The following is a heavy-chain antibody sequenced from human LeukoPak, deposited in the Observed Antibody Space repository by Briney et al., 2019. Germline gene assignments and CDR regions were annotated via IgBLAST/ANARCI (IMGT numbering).Heavy chain of an antibody. Sequence: SQTLSLTCTVSGGSISSGGYYWSWIRQHPGKGLEWIGYIYYSESTYYNPSLKSRVTISVDTSKNQFSLKLSSVTAADTAVYYCARDKGYSSSWEPLNWFDPWGQGTLVTVSS. CDR1: GGSISSGGYY. J-gene: IGHJ5*02. V-gene: IGHV4-31*03. CDR2: IYYSEST. D-gene: IGHD6-13*01. CDR3: ARDKGYSSSWEPLNWFDP.